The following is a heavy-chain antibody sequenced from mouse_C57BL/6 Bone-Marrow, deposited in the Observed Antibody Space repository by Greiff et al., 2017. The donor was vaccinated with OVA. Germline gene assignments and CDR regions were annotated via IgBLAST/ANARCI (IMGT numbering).Heavy chain of an antibody. D-gene: IGHD2-5*01. CDR1: GFTFSDYG. V-gene: IGHV5-17*01. CDR2: ISSGSSTI. J-gene: IGHJ3*01. CDR3: ARGDYYSNYEGAWFAY. Sequence: EVQGVESGGGLVKPGGSLTLSCAASGFTFSDYGMHWVRQAPEKGLEWVAYISSGSSTIYYAEPVKGRFTISRDNDKNTLFLQRTSRRSEDTAMYYWARGDYYSNYEGAWFAYWGQGTLVTVSA.